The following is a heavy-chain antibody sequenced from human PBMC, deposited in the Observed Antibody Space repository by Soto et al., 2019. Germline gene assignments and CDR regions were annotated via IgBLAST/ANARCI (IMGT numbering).Heavy chain of an antibody. CDR2: INAGNGNT. CDR3: ARVSGRYNWNTEYYFDY. CDR1: GYTFTSYA. D-gene: IGHD1-20*01. Sequence: ASVKVSCKASGYTFTSYAMHWVRQAPGQRLEWMGWINAGNGNTKYSQKFQGRVTITRDTSASTAYMELSSLRSEDTAVYYCARVSGRYNWNTEYYFDYWGQGTLVTVSS. J-gene: IGHJ4*02. V-gene: IGHV1-3*01.